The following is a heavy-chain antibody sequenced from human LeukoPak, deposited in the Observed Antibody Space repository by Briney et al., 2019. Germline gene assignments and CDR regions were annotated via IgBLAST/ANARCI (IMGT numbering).Heavy chain of an antibody. CDR1: GFTFSSYE. CDR3: ARRAGAYSHPYDY. J-gene: IGHJ4*02. V-gene: IGHV3-48*03. Sequence: PGGSLRLSCVASGFTFSSYEMNWVRKARGKGWDGFADIRSSGSAAFYADSVKGRFTISRDNSKNTLYLQMNSLRAEDTAVYYCARRAGAYSHPYDYWGQGTLVTVSS. CDR2: IRSSGSAA. D-gene: IGHD4/OR15-4a*01.